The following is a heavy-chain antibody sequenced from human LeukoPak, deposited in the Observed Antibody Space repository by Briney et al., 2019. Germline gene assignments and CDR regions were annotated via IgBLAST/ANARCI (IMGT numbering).Heavy chain of an antibody. CDR1: GGSFSGYY. CDR3: ASRGYCSSTSCPNWFDP. D-gene: IGHD2-2*01. J-gene: IGHJ5*02. CDR2: INHSGST. V-gene: IGHV4-34*01. Sequence: SETLSLTCAVYGGSFSGYYWSWIRQPPGKGLEWIGEINHSGSTNYNPSLKSRVTISVGTSKNQFSLKLSSVTAADTAVYYCASRGYCSSTSCPNWFDPWGQGTLVTVSS.